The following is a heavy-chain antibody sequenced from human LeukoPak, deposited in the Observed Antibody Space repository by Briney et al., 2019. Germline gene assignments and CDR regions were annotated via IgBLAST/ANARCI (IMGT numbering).Heavy chain of an antibody. J-gene: IGHJ4*02. V-gene: IGHV3-53*01. Sequence: PGGSLRLSCAASGFTVSSTYMSWVRQTPGKGLEWVSVIYSDGKVYYIDSVKGRFTISRDTSKNTVYLQMNSLRVEDTAVYFCAGRYCSDGGCYFAGADPFDYWGQGTLVTVSS. D-gene: IGHD2-15*01. CDR3: AGRYCSDGGCYFAGADPFDY. CDR1: GFTVSSTY. CDR2: IYSDGKV.